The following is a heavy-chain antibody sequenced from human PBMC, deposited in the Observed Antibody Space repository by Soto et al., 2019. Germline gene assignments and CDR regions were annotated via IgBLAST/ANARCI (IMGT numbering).Heavy chain of an antibody. D-gene: IGHD2-21*02. J-gene: IGHJ4*02. CDR1: GYTFTNFG. CDR2: ISAYNGNT. CDR3: ASRVTPIDY. Sequence: QVQLVQSGAEVKKPGASVKVSCKTSGYTFTNFGLSWVRQAPGQGLEWMGWISAYNGNTNYAQNFQGRVTMTTDTSTSTAYMELRSRRSADKAVYYCASRVTPIDYWGQGTLVTVSS. V-gene: IGHV1-18*01.